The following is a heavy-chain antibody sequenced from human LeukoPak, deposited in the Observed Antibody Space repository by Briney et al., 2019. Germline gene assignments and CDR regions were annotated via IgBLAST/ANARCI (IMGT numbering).Heavy chain of an antibody. CDR2: IYSGGST. D-gene: IGHD5-18*01. CDR3: ARVDTLSYYYYGMDV. Sequence: GGSLRLSCAASGFTVSSNYMSWVRQAPGKGLEWVSVIYSGGSTYYADSVKGRFTISRDNSKNTLYLQMNSLRAEDTAVYYCARVDTLSYYYYGMDVWGQGTTVTVSS. V-gene: IGHV3-66*01. J-gene: IGHJ6*02. CDR1: GFTVSSNY.